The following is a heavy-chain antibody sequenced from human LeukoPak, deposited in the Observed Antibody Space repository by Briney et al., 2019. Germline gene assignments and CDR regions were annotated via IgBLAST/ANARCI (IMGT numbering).Heavy chain of an antibody. Sequence: GGSLRLSCAASGFTFSTYWMTWVRQAPGKGLEWVANIKQDGSEKYFVDSVKGRFTISRDNANNSLYLQMNSLRAEDTAVYYCARGAGGSGFSYWGQGTLVTVSS. J-gene: IGHJ4*02. CDR1: GFTFSTYW. V-gene: IGHV3-7*01. CDR3: ARGAGGSGFSY. D-gene: IGHD6-19*01. CDR2: IKQDGSEK.